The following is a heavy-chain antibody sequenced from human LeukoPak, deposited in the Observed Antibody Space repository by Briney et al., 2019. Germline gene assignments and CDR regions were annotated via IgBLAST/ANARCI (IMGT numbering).Heavy chain of an antibody. CDR2: ISSSGSTI. V-gene: IGHV3-48*03. CDR3: ARVYGDSIDY. Sequence: GGSLRLSCAASGFTFSSYEMNWVRQAPGKGLEWVSYISSSGSTIYYADSVKGRFTISRDNAKNSLYLQMNSLRAEDTAVYYCARVYGDSIDYWGQGTLVTVPS. D-gene: IGHD4-17*01. J-gene: IGHJ4*02. CDR1: GFTFSSYE.